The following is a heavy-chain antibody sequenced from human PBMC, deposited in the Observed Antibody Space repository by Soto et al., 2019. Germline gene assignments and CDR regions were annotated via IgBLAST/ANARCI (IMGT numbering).Heavy chain of an antibody. D-gene: IGHD5-12*01. V-gene: IGHV1-8*01. CDR3: ARVYIVATIWAYLFDL. CDR2: MNPNSGNT. J-gene: IGHJ2*01. Sequence: ASVKVSCKASGYTFTSYDINWVRQATGQGLEWMGWMNPNSGNTGYAQKFQGRVTMTRNTSISTAYMELSSLRSEDTAVYYCARVYIVATIWAYLFDLWGRGTLVTSPQ. CDR1: GYTFTSYD.